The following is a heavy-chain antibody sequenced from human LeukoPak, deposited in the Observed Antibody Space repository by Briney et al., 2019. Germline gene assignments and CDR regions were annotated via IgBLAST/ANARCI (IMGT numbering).Heavy chain of an antibody. V-gene: IGHV3-23*01. Sequence: GGSLRLSCAASGFTFSSYAMSWVRQAPGKGLEWVSAISGSGGSTYYADSVKGRFTISRDNSKNTLYLQVNSLRAEDAAVYYCAKHDYDFWSGYYVDYWSQGTLVTVSS. CDR2: ISGSGGST. CDR3: AKHDYDFWSGYYVDY. J-gene: IGHJ4*02. D-gene: IGHD3-3*01. CDR1: GFTFSSYA.